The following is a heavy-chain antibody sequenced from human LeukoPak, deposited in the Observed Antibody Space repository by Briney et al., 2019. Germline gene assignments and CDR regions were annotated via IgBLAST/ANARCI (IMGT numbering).Heavy chain of an antibody. D-gene: IGHD3-22*01. CDR3: AHTLGYYDSSGYYYFEDY. Sequence: SGPTLVKPTQTLTLTCTFSGFSLSTSGVGVGWIRQPPGKALEWLALIYWDDDKHYSPSLKSRLTITEDTSKNQVVLTMTNMDPVDTATYYCAHTLGYYDSSGYYYFEDYWGQGTLVTASS. J-gene: IGHJ4*02. CDR1: GFSLSTSGVG. CDR2: IYWDDDK. V-gene: IGHV2-5*02.